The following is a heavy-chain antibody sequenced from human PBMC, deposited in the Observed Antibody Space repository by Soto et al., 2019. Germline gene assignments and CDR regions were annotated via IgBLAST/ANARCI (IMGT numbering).Heavy chain of an antibody. CDR1: GGTFSSYT. J-gene: IGHJ5*02. CDR3: ASDLQLPTRVWFDP. V-gene: IGHV1-69*02. D-gene: IGHD2-2*01. Sequence: QVQLVQSGAEVKKPGSSVKVSCKASGGTFSSYTISWVRQAPGQGLEWMGRIIPILGIANYAQKFQGRVTITADKSTSTAYMELSSLGSEDTAVYYCASDLQLPTRVWFDPWGQGTLVTVSS. CDR2: IIPILGIA.